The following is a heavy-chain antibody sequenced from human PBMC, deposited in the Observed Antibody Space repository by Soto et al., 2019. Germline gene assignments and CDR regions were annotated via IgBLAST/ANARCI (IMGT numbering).Heavy chain of an antibody. J-gene: IGHJ4*02. CDR2: ISSSKTT. Sequence: EVQLVESGGGLVQPGASLRLSCTASGITFSSYSMNWVRQAPGKGLEWLSYISSSKTTYADSVKGRFTISRDNAKNSVYLQMNSLRDEDTAVYYCVGDQDVHTPMVDGNYWGRGTRVTVSS. D-gene: IGHD5-18*01. V-gene: IGHV3-48*02. CDR3: VGDQDVHTPMVDGNY. CDR1: GITFSSYS.